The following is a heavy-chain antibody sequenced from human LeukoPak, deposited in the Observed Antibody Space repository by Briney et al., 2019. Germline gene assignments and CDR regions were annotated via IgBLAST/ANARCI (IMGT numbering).Heavy chain of an antibody. CDR3: ARGVLRFLEWPTISMDV. J-gene: IGHJ6*02. Sequence: SVKVSCKASGYTFTGYYMHWVRQAPGQGLEWMGRIIPILGIANYAQKFQGRVTITADKSTSTAYMELSSLRSEDTAVYYCARGVLRFLEWPTISMDVWGRGTTVTVSS. V-gene: IGHV1-69*04. CDR2: IIPILGIA. D-gene: IGHD3-3*01. CDR1: GYTFTGYY.